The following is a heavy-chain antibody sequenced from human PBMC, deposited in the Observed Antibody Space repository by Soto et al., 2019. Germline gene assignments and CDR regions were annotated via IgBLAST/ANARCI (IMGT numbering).Heavy chain of an antibody. Sequence: PGGSLRLSCTASGFTCISYAMSWVRQATGKGLEWVSAISGSGGSTYYADSVKGRFTISRDNSKNTLYLQMNSLRAEDTAVYYCAKEFWAPPKKWFDPWGQGTLVTVSS. CDR2: ISGSGGST. V-gene: IGHV3-23*01. CDR3: AKEFWAPPKKWFDP. J-gene: IGHJ5*02. D-gene: IGHD7-27*01. CDR1: GFTCISYA.